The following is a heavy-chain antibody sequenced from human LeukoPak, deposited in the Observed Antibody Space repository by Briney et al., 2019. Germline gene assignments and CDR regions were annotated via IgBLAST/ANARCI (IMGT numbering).Heavy chain of an antibody. CDR3: AKDASPFGELWFFDY. Sequence: GRSLRLSCAASGFTFSSYAMHWVRQAPGKGLEWVGVISYDGRNKNYADSVKGRFTISRDNSKNTLHLQVNSLRAEDTAVYYCAKDASPFGELWFFDYWGQGTLVTVSS. V-gene: IGHV3-30-3*02. CDR2: ISYDGRNK. CDR1: GFTFSSYA. D-gene: IGHD3-10*01. J-gene: IGHJ4*02.